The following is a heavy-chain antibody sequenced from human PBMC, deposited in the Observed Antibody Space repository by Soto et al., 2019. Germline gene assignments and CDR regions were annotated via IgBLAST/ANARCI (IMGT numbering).Heavy chain of an antibody. V-gene: IGHV4-31*03. CDR2: VYYGGNT. D-gene: IGHD3-16*01. J-gene: IGHJ4*02. CDR1: GASISSGGYY. CDR3: ERDRIGSRYFDCL. Sequence: PSETLSLTCTVSGASISSGGYYWTWISQYPGKGLERIGYVYYGGNTNFNPSLRSRVAMSVDRSKNQFSLEQTSVTVADTAGYYCERDRIGSRYFDCLRGEGT.